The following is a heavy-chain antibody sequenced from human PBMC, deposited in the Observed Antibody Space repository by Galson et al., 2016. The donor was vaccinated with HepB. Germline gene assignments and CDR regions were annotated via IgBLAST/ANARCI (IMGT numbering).Heavy chain of an antibody. Sequence: PALVKPTQTLTLTCSFSGFSLTSGVVGVGWLRQPPGKALEWLALIYGDDDKTFSPSLRSRVTITRDTSKNQVVLRLTNVDPLDTATYFCAHRQRGTTFDYWGQGILVAVSS. CDR3: AHRQRGTTFDY. V-gene: IGHV2-5*02. CDR1: GFSLTSGVVG. CDR2: IYGDDDK. J-gene: IGHJ4*02. D-gene: IGHD1-14*01.